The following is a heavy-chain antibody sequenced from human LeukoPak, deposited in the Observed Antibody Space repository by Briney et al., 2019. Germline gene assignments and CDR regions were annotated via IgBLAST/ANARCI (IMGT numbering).Heavy chain of an antibody. J-gene: IGHJ4*02. D-gene: IGHD3-3*01. CDR2: IRSKANSYAT. V-gene: IGHV3-73*01. CDR1: GFTLSGSA. CDR3: TRHPYYDFWSGTEGGHFDY. Sequence: GGSLRLSCAASGFTLSGSAMHWVRQASGKGLEWVGRIRSKANSYATAYAASVKGRFTISRDDSKNTAYLQMNSLKTEDTAVYYCTRHPYYDFWSGTEGGHFDYWGQGTLVTVSS.